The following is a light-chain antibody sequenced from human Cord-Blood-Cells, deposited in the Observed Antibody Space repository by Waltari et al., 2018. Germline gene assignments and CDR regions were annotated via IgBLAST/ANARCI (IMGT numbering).Light chain of an antibody. V-gene: IGLV3-9*01. CDR1: HTGSHN. J-gene: IGLJ3*02. CDR3: QVWDSSTAWV. CDR2: RDS. Sequence: SYELTQPLSVSVGLVQPDRITLGGNHTGSHNVHWYQQKPGQAPVLVIYRDSNRPSGIPERFSGSNSGNTATLTISRAQAGDEADYYCQVWDSSTAWVFGGGTKLTVL.